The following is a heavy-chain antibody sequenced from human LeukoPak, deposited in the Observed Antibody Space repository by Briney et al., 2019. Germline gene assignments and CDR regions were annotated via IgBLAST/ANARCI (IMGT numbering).Heavy chain of an antibody. J-gene: IGHJ3*02. CDR2: ISSSSSTI. V-gene: IGHV3-48*01. D-gene: IGHD3-9*01. CDR1: GFTFSSYS. Sequence: GGSLRLSCAASGFTFSSYSMHWVRQAPGKGLEWVSYISSSSSTIYYADSVKGRLTIHRDNAKNSLYLQMNSQRAEDTDVYYCARDGDYDISNGYLNGDAFDIWGQGTMVTVSS. CDR3: ARDGDYDISNGYLNGDAFDI.